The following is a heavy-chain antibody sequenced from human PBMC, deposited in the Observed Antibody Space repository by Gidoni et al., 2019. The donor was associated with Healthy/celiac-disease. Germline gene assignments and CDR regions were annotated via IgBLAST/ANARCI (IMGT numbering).Heavy chain of an antibody. V-gene: IGHV3-9*01. J-gene: IGHJ4*02. Sequence: EVQLVESGGGLVQPGRSLRLSCAASGFTFDDYAMHWVRQAPGKGLEWVSGISWNSGSIGYADSVKGRFTISRDNAKNSLYLQMNSLRAEDTALYYCAKDGEQLAQYYFWGQGTLVTVSS. CDR2: ISWNSGSI. D-gene: IGHD6-6*01. CDR1: GFTFDDYA. CDR3: AKDGEQLAQYYF.